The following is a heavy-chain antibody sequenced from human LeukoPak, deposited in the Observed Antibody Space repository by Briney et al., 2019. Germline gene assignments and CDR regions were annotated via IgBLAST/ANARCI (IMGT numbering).Heavy chain of an antibody. V-gene: IGHV2-70*01. CDR3: ARTPADIVVVPAAMRHYYYGMDV. CDR2: IDWDDDK. CDR1: GFSLSTSGMC. D-gene: IGHD2-2*01. J-gene: IGHJ6*04. Sequence: SGPTLVNPTQTLTLTCTFSGFSLSTSGMCVSWIRQPPGKALEWLALIDWDDDKYYSTSLKTRLTTSKDTSKNQVVLTMTNMDPVDTATYYCARTPADIVVVPAAMRHYYYGMDVWGKGTTVTVSS.